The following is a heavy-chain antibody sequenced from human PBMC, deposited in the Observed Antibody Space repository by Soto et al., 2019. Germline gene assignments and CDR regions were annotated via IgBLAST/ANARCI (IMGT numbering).Heavy chain of an antibody. CDR3: AKGRNCISTSCYVDY. J-gene: IGHJ4*02. Sequence: QVQLVESGGGVVQPGRSLRLSCAASGFTFSSYGMHWVRQAPGKGLEWVAVISYDGSNKYYADSVKGRFTISRDNSKNTLNLQMNSLRAEDTAVYYCAKGRNCISTSCYVDYWGQGTLVTVSS. D-gene: IGHD2-2*01. CDR1: GFTFSSYG. CDR2: ISYDGSNK. V-gene: IGHV3-30*18.